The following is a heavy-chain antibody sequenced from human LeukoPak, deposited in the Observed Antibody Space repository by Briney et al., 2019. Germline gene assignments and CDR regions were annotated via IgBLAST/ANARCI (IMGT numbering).Heavy chain of an antibody. CDR1: GFTFSTYA. CDR3: AKETARPAGVFDY. CDR2: ISGSAGST. Sequence: GGSLRHSCAASGFTFSTYAMTWVRQAPGKGLEWVSGISGSAGSTYYADSVKGRFTISRDNSRNTLYLQMNSLRAGDTAIYYCAKETARPAGVFDYWGQGTLVTVSS. D-gene: IGHD1-14*01. V-gene: IGHV3-23*01. J-gene: IGHJ4*02.